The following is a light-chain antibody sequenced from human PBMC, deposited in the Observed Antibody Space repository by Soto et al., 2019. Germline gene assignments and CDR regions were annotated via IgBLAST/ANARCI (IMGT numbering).Light chain of an antibody. CDR1: QSVSSSY. CDR3: QQYGSSLSIT. CDR2: GAS. J-gene: IGKJ5*01. V-gene: IGKV3-20*01. Sequence: EIVLTQSPGTLSLSQGDRATLSCRASQSVSSSYLAWYQQKPGQAPRLLIYGASSRATGIPDRFSGSGSGTDFTLTISRLEPEDFAVYYCQQYGSSLSITFGQGTRLEIK.